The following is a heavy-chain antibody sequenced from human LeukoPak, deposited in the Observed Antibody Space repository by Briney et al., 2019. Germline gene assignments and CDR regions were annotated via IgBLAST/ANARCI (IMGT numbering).Heavy chain of an antibody. CDR1: GLTFSTDS. V-gene: IGHV3-23*01. D-gene: IGHD6-19*01. Sequence: PGGSLRLSCAVSGLTFSTDSMTWVRQGPGKGLEWVSSIYNSGAKIFYADSVKGRFTISRDNSKNMLYLQMNSLRVEDTAVYYCAKDVAPDSGWDLDYWGQGTLVTVSS. CDR2: IYNSGAKI. J-gene: IGHJ4*02. CDR3: AKDVAPDSGWDLDY.